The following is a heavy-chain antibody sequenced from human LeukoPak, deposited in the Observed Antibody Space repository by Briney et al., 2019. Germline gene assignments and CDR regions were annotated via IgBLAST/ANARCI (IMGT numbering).Heavy chain of an antibody. D-gene: IGHD4-17*01. J-gene: IGHJ5*02. V-gene: IGHV3-7*05. Sequence: GGSLRLSCAASGFTFSRQWMSWVRQAPGKGLEWVANINPDGSDKYYVDSVKGRFTISRDNAKSSLYLQMNSLRAEDTAVYYCAKLPYGDYNHHWGQGTLVSVSS. CDR1: GFTFSRQW. CDR3: AKLPYGDYNHH. CDR2: INPDGSDK.